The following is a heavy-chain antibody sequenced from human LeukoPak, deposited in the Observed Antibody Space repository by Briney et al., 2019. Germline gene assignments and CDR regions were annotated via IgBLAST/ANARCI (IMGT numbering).Heavy chain of an antibody. CDR1: GGSISSYY. V-gene: IGHV4-59*01. J-gene: IGHJ5*02. CDR3: ASTLAVAATGNWFDP. D-gene: IGHD6-19*01. CDR2: IYYSGST. Sequence: PSETLSLTCTVSGGSISSYYWSWIRQPPGKGLEWIGYIYYSGSTNYNPSLKSRVTISVDTSKNQFSLKLSSVTAADTAVYYCASTLAVAATGNWFDPWAREPWSPSPQ.